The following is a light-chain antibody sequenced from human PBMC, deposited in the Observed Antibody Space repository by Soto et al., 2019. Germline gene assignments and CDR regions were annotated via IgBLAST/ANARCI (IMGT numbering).Light chain of an antibody. CDR2: SAS. CDR3: QQYNNWPPIT. V-gene: IGKV3-15*01. Sequence: IVMTQSPPTLSVSPGERATLCCRASRSISTNVAWYQHKSGQAPRLLIYSASTRATGIPTRFSGSRSGTEFTLTISSLQSEDFAIYYGQQYNNWPPITFGEGTKVEIK. CDR1: RSISTN. J-gene: IGKJ4*01.